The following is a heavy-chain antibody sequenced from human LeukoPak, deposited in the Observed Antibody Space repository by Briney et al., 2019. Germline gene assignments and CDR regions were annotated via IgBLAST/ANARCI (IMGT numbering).Heavy chain of an antibody. CDR2: IYYSGST. CDR3: ARNQYGSGSKLFDP. CDR1: GGSIGSSSYY. D-gene: IGHD3-10*01. Sequence: PSETLSLTCTVSGGSIGSSSYYWGWIRQPPGKGLEWIGSIYYSGSTYYNPSLKSRVTISVDTSKNQFSLKLSSVTAADTAVYYCARNQYGSGSKLFDPWGQGTLVTVSS. J-gene: IGHJ5*02. V-gene: IGHV4-39*01.